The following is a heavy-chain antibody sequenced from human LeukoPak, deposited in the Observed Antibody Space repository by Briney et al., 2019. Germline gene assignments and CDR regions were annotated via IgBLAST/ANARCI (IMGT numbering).Heavy chain of an antibody. J-gene: IGHJ2*01. CDR1: GFTFSSYA. CDR2: ISGSGGST. CDR3: AKCGDGDYVFSWYFDL. V-gene: IGHV3-23*01. Sequence: GGSLRLSCAASGFTFSSYAMSWVRQAPGEGLEWVSAISGSGGSTYYADSVKGRFTISRDNSKNTLYLQMNSLRAEDTAVYYCAKCGDGDYVFSWYFDLWGRGTLVTVS. D-gene: IGHD4-17*01.